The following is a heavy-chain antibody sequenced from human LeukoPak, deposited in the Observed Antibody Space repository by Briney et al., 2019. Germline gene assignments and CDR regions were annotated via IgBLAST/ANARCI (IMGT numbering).Heavy chain of an antibody. Sequence: GGSLRLSCAASGFTFSSYEMNWVRQAPGKGLEWVSYISSTGSSIYYADSVKGRFTISRENAKSSLYLQMNSLRAEDTAIYYCVRGPYSSSWSAWFDPWGQGTLVTVSS. CDR2: ISSTGSSI. CDR3: VRGPYSSSWSAWFDP. J-gene: IGHJ5*02. V-gene: IGHV3-48*03. CDR1: GFTFSSYE. D-gene: IGHD6-13*01.